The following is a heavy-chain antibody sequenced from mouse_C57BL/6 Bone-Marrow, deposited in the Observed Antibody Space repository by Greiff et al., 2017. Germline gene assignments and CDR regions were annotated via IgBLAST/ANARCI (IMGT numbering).Heavy chain of an antibody. D-gene: IGHD2-12*01. J-gene: IGHJ2*01. Sequence: DVKLVESGGGLVKPGGSLKLSCAASGFTFSDYGMHWVRRAPEKGLEWVAYISSGSSTIYYADTVKGRFTISRDNAKNTLFLQMTSLRSEDTAMYYCAKSKLLFDYWGQGTTLTVSS. CDR3: AKSKLLFDY. CDR2: ISSGSSTI. V-gene: IGHV5-17*01. CDR1: GFTFSDYG.